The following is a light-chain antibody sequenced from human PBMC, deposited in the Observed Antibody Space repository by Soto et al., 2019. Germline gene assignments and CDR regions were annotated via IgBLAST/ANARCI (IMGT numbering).Light chain of an antibody. J-gene: IGLJ2*01. V-gene: IGLV1-47*01. CDR2: RNN. Sequence: QPALTQPPSASGTPGQRVTISCSGSSSNIGSNYVYWYQQLPGTAPKLLIYRNNQRPSGVPDRFSGSKSGTSASLAISGPRSEDEADYYCAAWDDSLSGRVVFGGGTKLTVL. CDR3: AAWDDSLSGRVV. CDR1: SSNIGSNY.